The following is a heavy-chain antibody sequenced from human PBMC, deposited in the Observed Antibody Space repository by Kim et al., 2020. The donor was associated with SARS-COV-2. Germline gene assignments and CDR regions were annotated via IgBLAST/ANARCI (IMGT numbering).Heavy chain of an antibody. Sequence: TNYAQKLQGRVTMTTDTSTSTAYMELRSLRSDDTAVYYCARVQITMIVDYWGQGTLVTVSS. J-gene: IGHJ4*02. CDR2: T. CDR3: ARVQITMIVDY. V-gene: IGHV1-18*01. D-gene: IGHD3-22*01.